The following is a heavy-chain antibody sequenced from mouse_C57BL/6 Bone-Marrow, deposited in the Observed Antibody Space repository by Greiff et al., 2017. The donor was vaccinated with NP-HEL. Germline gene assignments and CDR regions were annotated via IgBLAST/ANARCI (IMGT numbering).Heavy chain of an antibody. J-gene: IGHJ3*01. D-gene: IGHD2-1*01. CDR1: GFTFSSYG. CDR2: ISSGGSYT. V-gene: IGHV5-6*01. Sequence: EVQGVESGGDLVKPGGSLTLSCAASGFTFSSYGMSWVRQTPDKRLEWVATISSGGSYTYYPDSVKGRFTISRDNAKNTLYLQMSSLKSEDTAMYYCARHYFYWGQGTLVTVSA. CDR3: ARHYFY.